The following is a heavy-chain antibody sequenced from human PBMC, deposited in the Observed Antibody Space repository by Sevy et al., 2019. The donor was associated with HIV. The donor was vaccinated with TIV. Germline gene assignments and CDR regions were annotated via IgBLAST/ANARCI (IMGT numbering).Heavy chain of an antibody. CDR1: GFPFNYYA. J-gene: IGHJ4*02. CDR3: AGERWTYYDTSGYPYLLEAGFDY. D-gene: IGHD3-22*01. CDR2: INSDSDTM. Sequence: GGSLRLSCVASGFPFNYYAMNWVRQAPGKGLEWILYINSDSDTMYYGDSVKGRFTISRDNAKNSLYLQMNSLRDEDTAVSYCAGERWTYYDTSGYPYLLEAGFDYWGQGTLVTVSS. V-gene: IGHV3-48*02.